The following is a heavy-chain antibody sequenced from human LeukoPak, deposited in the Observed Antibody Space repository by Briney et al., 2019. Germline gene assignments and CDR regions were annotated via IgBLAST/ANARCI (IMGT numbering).Heavy chain of an antibody. CDR3: ARGSGWYNWFDP. V-gene: IGHV3-21*01. Sequence: GGSLRLSYAASGFTFSSYSMNWVRQAPGKGLEWVSSISSSSSYIYYADSVKGRFTISRDNAKNSLYLQMNSLRAEDTAVYYCARGSGWYNWFDPWGQGTLVTVSS. CDR2: ISSSSSYI. CDR1: GFTFSSYS. D-gene: IGHD6-19*01. J-gene: IGHJ5*02.